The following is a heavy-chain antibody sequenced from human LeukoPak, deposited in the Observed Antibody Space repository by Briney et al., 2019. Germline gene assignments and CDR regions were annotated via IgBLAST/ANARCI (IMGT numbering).Heavy chain of an antibody. D-gene: IGHD3-9*01. J-gene: IGHJ4*02. Sequence: GGSLRLSCAASGFTFSSYAMSWVRQAPGKGLEWVSAISGSGGSTYYADSVKGRSTISRDNAKNSLFLQMNSLRDEDTAVYYCARDHDWAFDYWGQGALVTVSS. V-gene: IGHV3-23*01. CDR3: ARDHDWAFDY. CDR2: ISGSGGST. CDR1: GFTFSSYA.